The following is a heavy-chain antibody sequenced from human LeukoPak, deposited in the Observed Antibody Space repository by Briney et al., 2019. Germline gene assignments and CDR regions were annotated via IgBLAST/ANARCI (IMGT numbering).Heavy chain of an antibody. J-gene: IGHJ6*03. CDR2: IYTSGST. V-gene: IGHV4-61*02. D-gene: IGHD6-6*01. CDR1: GGSISSGSYY. CDR3: VRALRSMGYYYYYMDV. Sequence: PSQTLSLTCTVSGGSISSGSYYWSWIRQPAGKGLEWIGRIYTSGSTNYNPSLKSRVTISVDTSKNQFSLKLSSVTAADTAVYYCVRALRSMGYYYYYMDVWGKGTTVTVSS.